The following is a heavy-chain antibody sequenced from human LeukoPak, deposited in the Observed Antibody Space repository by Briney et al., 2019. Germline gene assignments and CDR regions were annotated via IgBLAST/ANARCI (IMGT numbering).Heavy chain of an antibody. J-gene: IGHJ6*02. CDR2: FDPEDGET. CDR3: AIDYSNLLPYGLYYYYGMDV. D-gene: IGHD4-11*01. V-gene: IGHV1-24*01. Sequence: ASVEVSCKVSGYTLTELSMHWVRQAPGKGLEWMGGFDPEDGETIYAQKFQGRVTMTEDTSTDTAYMELSSLRSEDTAVYYCAIDYSNLLPYGLYYYYGMDVWGQGTTVTVSS. CDR1: GYTLTELS.